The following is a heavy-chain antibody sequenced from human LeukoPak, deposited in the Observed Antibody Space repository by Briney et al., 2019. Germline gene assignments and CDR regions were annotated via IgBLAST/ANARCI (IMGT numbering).Heavy chain of an antibody. Sequence: SETLSLTCAVYGGSFSGYYWSWIRQPPGKGLEWIGEINHSGSTNYNQSLKSRVTISVDTSKNQFSLKLSSVTAADTAVYYCAILRSFRIAVAGIKVSGFDPWGQGTLVTVSS. D-gene: IGHD6-19*01. CDR1: GGSFSGYY. V-gene: IGHV4-34*01. J-gene: IGHJ5*02. CDR2: INHSGST. CDR3: AILRSFRIAVAGIKVSGFDP.